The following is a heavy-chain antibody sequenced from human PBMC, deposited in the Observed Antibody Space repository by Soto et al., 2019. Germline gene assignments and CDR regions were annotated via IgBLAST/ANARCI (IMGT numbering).Heavy chain of an antibody. D-gene: IGHD3-10*01. V-gene: IGHV1-69*06. Sequence: ASVKVSCKASGGTFSSYASSWVRQAPGRGLEWMGGIIPIFGTANYAQKFQGRVTITADKSTSTAYMELSSLRSEDTAVYYCARGVWFGELLSHYGMDVWGQGTTVTVSS. CDR2: IIPIFGTA. J-gene: IGHJ6*02. CDR1: GGTFSSYA. CDR3: ARGVWFGELLSHYGMDV.